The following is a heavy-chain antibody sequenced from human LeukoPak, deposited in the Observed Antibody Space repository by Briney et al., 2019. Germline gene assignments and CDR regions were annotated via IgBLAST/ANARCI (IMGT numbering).Heavy chain of an antibody. CDR1: GGSFSGYY. CDR2: INHSGST. Sequence: SETLSLTCAVYGGSFSGYYWSWIRQPPGKGLEWIGEINHSGSTNYNPSLKSRVTISVDTSKNQFSLKLGSVTAADTAVYYCARGRSVLRCFDWLFQTWGQGTLVTVSS. V-gene: IGHV4-34*01. J-gene: IGHJ5*02. D-gene: IGHD3-9*01. CDR3: ARGRSVLRCFDWLFQT.